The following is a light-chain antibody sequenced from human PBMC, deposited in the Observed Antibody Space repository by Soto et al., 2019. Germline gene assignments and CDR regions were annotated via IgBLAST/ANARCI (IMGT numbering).Light chain of an antibody. CDR1: SRDVGGY. CDR2: EVS. J-gene: IGLJ2*01. CDR3: RSYTSSNTVV. V-gene: IGLV2-14*01. Sequence: QSALTQPASVSGSPGQSITISCTGTSRDVGGYVSWYQQHPGKAPKLMIYEVSNRPSGVSNRFSGSKSGNTASLNISGLQAEDEADYYCRSYTSSNTVVFGGGTKLTVL.